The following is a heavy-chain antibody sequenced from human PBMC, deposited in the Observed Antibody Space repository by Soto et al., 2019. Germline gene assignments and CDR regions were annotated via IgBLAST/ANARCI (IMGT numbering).Heavy chain of an antibody. J-gene: IGHJ6*02. D-gene: IGHD5-18*01. Sequence: GVSLKLSLEHPGFPYSDFRRKSVGEPPGKVLEWVSSISSSSSYIYYADSVKGRFTISRDNAKNSLYLQMNSLRAEDTAVYYCATIYSYGYGDYYYGMDVWGQGT. CDR1: GFPYSDFR. CDR2: ISSSSSYI. V-gene: IGHV3-21*01. CDR3: ATIYSYGYGDYYYGMDV.